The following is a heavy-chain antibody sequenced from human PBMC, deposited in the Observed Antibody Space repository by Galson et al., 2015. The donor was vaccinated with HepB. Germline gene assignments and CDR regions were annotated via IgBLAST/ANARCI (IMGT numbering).Heavy chain of an antibody. J-gene: IGHJ4*02. V-gene: IGHV3-66*01. D-gene: IGHD1-1*01. Sequence: SLRLSCAASGFTVSSNYITWVRQAPGKGLEWVSVIYSDGSTYYADSVKGRFTISRDNSKNTLYLRMNSLRAEDTAVYYCARAKGGGSGTTPGNIDYWGQGTLVTLSS. CDR3: ARAKGGGSGTTPGNIDY. CDR2: IYSDGST. CDR1: GFTVSSNY.